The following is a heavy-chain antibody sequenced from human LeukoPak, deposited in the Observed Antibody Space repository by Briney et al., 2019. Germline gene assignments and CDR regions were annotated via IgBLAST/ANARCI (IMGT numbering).Heavy chain of an antibody. V-gene: IGHV4-39*01. CDR2: IYYSGSI. J-gene: IGHJ4*02. CDR1: GGSISSSSYS. D-gene: IGHD3-10*01. Sequence: SETLSLTCTVSGGSISSSSYSWGWIRQPPGKGLEWIGSIYYSGSIYYNPSLKSRVTISVDTSKNQFSLKLSSVTAADTAVYYCARLRPAYGSGSYYFDYWGQGTLVTVSS. CDR3: ARLRPAYGSGSYYFDY.